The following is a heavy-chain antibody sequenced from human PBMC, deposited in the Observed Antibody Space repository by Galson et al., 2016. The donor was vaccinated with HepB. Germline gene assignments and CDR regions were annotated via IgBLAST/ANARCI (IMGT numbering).Heavy chain of an antibody. CDR1: GYTFDING. J-gene: IGHJ4*02. CDR2: ISAYNGNS. Sequence: SVKVSCKASGYTFDINGISWLRQTPEHGLEWLGWISAYNGNSNHAQNLQGRVTLTTDTSTSTAYMELRALTSDDTAVYFCARDGAVSPSNFDSWGPGTLVDVSS. CDR3: ARDGAVSPSNFDS. V-gene: IGHV1-18*04. D-gene: IGHD2-8*01.